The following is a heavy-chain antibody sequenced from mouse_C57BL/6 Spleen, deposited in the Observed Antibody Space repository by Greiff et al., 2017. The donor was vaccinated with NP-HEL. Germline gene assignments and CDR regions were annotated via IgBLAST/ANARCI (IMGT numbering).Heavy chain of an antibody. CDR3: AMSYYGYFDY. Sequence: EVKLMESGGGLVKPGGSLKLSCAASGFTFSDYGMHWVRQAPEKGLEWVAYISSGSSTIYYADTVKGRFTISRDNAKNTLFLQMTSLRSEDTAMYYCAMSYYGYFDYWGQGTTLTVSS. J-gene: IGHJ2*01. CDR1: GFTFSDYG. V-gene: IGHV5-17*01. CDR2: ISSGSSTI. D-gene: IGHD1-1*01.